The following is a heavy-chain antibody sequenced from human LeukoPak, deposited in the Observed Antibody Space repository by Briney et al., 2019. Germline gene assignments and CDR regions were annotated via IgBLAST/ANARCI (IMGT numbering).Heavy chain of an antibody. CDR3: ARVGCTNGVCYDFDY. D-gene: IGHD2-8*01. CDR1: GGSISSYY. Sequence: SETLSLTCTVSGGSISSYYWSWIRQPAGKGLEWIGRIYTSGSTNYNPSLKSRVTVSVDTSKNQFSLKLSSVTAADTAVYYCARVGCTNGVCYDFDYWGQGTLVTVSS. CDR2: IYTSGST. J-gene: IGHJ4*02. V-gene: IGHV4-4*07.